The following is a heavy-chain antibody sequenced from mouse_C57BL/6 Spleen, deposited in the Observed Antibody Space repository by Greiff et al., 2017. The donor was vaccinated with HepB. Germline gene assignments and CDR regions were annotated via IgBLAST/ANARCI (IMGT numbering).Heavy chain of an antibody. Sequence: QVQLQQSGPELVKPGASVKISCKASGYAFSSSWMNWVKQRPGKGLEWIGRIYPGDGDTNYNGKFKGKATLTADKSSSTAYMQLSSLTSEDSAVYVCARSPCDGFSFAYWGQGTLVTVSA. V-gene: IGHV1-82*01. J-gene: IGHJ3*01. CDR3: ARSPCDGFSFAY. CDR1: GYAFSSSW. CDR2: IYPGDGDT.